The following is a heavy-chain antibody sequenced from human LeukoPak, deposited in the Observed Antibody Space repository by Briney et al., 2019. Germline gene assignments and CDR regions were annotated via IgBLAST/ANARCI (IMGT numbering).Heavy chain of an antibody. CDR1: GFIFSTYW. J-gene: IGHJ4*02. CDR2: IRYGGNEK. V-gene: IGHV3-7*01. D-gene: IGHD7-27*01. CDR3: VRESFSRGDFN. Sequence: GGSLRLSCAASGFIFSTYWMTWVRQAPGKGLEWVATIRYGGNEKFYVDSVRGRFTISRDNAKNSLYLQMNSLTAEDTALYYCVRESFSRGDFNWGQGTLVSVSS.